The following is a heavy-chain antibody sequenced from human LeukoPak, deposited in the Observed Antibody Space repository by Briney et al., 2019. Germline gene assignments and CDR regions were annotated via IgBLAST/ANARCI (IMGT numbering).Heavy chain of an antibody. D-gene: IGHD6-13*01. Sequence: SVKVSCKTSGYTFTHYAMHWVRQAHGQRLEWMGWVDTSNDDTQCSQEFQGRLTITRDTSANTTHMDMSSLRSEDTAVYYCARGRIITAAGIWGGLDIWGQGTVVTVS. J-gene: IGHJ3*02. CDR1: GYTFTHYA. CDR2: VDTSNDDT. CDR3: ARGRIITAAGIWGGLDI. V-gene: IGHV1-3*04.